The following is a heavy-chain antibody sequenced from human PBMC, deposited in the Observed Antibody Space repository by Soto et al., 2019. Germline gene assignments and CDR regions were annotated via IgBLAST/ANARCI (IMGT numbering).Heavy chain of an antibody. J-gene: IGHJ3*01. CDR3: ARERGGAIIVGVTGTFDV. CDR1: GGTVSSYA. Sequence: QVQLVQSGAEVKKPGSSVKVSCKASGGTVSSYAISWVRQAPGQGLEWMGGIIAILGKANYAEKFQGRGTRTADESTSTGYMELGSLRSEDTAVYYCARERGGAIIVGVTGTFDVWGQGTLVTVSS. V-gene: IGHV1-69*01. D-gene: IGHD3-22*01. CDR2: IIAILGKA.